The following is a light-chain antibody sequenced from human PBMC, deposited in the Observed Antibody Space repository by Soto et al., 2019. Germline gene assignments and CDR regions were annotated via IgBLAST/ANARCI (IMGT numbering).Light chain of an antibody. CDR2: EVT. CDR3: SSYAGSNNFV. J-gene: IGLJ1*01. CDR1: SSDVGGYDY. Sequence: QSVLTQPHSASGSPGQSVTISCTGTSSDVGGYDYVSWYQQHPGKAPKLMIYEVTKRPSGVPDRFSGSKSGNTAPLTVSGLQAEDEADYYCSSYAGSNNFVFGTGTKVTVL. V-gene: IGLV2-8*01.